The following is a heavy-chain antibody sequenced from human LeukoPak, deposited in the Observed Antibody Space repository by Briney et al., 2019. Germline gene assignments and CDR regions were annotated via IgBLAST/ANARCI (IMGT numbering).Heavy chain of an antibody. J-gene: IGHJ5*02. CDR3: ATTHGKPGYCSSTSCQNWFDP. Sequence: TSETLSLTCAVSGGSISSSNWWSWVRQPPGKGLEWIGEIYHSGSTNYNPSLKSRVTISVDKSKNQFSLKLSSVTAADTAVYYCATTHGKPGYCSSTSCQNWFDPWGQGTLVTVSS. CDR2: IYHSGST. D-gene: IGHD2-2*01. V-gene: IGHV4-4*02. CDR1: GGSISSSNW.